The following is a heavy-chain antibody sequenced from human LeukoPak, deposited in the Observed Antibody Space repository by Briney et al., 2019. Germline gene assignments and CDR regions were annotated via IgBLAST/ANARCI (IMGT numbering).Heavy chain of an antibody. CDR1: GYTLTGYY. CDR3: ARSPHILTGENFDY. D-gene: IGHD3-9*01. J-gene: IGHJ4*02. CDR2: IKPNSGGT. V-gene: IGHV1-2*02. Sequence: ASVTVSCKASGYTLTGYYMHWVRQAPGQGLEWMGWIKPNSGGTKYAQKFKGRVTMTRDTSISTAYMKLSRLRSDDTAVFYCARSPHILTGENFDYWGQGTLVTVSS.